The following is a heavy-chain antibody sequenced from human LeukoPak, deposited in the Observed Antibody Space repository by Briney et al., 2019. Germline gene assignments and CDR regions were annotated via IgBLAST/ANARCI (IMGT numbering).Heavy chain of an antibody. V-gene: IGHV4-38-2*02. CDR1: GYAISSGYF. Sequence: SETLSLTCTVSGYAISSGYFWGWIRPPPGKGREGIGTIYHSGSTYYNPSLKSRVTISVDTSKNQFSLKLSSVTAADTAVYYCARGYSSSWYFNWFDPWGQGTLVTVSS. J-gene: IGHJ5*02. CDR3: ARGYSSSWYFNWFDP. CDR2: IYHSGST. D-gene: IGHD6-13*01.